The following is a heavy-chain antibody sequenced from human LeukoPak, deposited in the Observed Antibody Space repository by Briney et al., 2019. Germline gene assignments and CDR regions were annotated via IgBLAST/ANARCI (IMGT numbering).Heavy chain of an antibody. V-gene: IGHV3-30-3*01. J-gene: IGHJ5*02. D-gene: IGHD6-19*01. CDR1: GFTFSSYA. CDR3: ARDSSVAAGVNWFDP. CDR2: ISYDGSNK. Sequence: GRSLRLSCAASGFTFSSYAMHWVRQAPGKGLEWVAVISYDGSNKYYADSVKGRFTISRDNSKNTLYLQMNSLRAEDTAVYYCARDSSVAAGVNWFDPWGQGTLVTVSS.